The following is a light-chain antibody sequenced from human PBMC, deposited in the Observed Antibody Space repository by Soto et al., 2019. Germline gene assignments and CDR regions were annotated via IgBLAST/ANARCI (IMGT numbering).Light chain of an antibody. J-gene: IGKJ5*01. V-gene: IGKV3-15*01. CDR3: KQYKEWPPFT. CDR1: QSVSNN. CDR2: GAS. Sequence: ATLSVSPGETATLSCRASQSVSNNVAWYQQKPGQAPRLLILGASTRATGIPARFSGSGSGTEFTLSISSLQSEDFAVYYCKQYKEWPPFTFGQGTRLEIK.